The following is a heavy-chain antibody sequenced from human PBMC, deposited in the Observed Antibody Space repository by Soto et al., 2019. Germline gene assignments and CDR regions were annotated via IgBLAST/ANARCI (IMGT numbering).Heavy chain of an antibody. V-gene: IGHV1-69*13. CDR2: IIPIFGTA. Sequence: SVKISCKASGGTFSSYAISWVRQAPGQGLEWMGGIIPIFGTANYAQKFQGRVTITADESTSTAYMELSSLRSEDTAVYYCARGAGSSDWERYYYYGMDVWGQGTTVTVSS. CDR1: GGTFSSYA. CDR3: ARGAGSSDWERYYYYGMDV. J-gene: IGHJ6*02. D-gene: IGHD2-2*01.